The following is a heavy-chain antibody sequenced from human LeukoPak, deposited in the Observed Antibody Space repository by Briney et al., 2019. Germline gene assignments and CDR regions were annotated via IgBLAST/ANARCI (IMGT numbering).Heavy chain of an antibody. V-gene: IGHV3-23*01. CDR3: AKDLTVDGAWDIDY. CDR1: GFTFSSYA. CDR2: LASGAPP. Sequence: GGSLRLSCAASGFTFSSYAMSWVRQAPGKGLEWVSALASGAPPYYADSVKGRFTISRDNSRTTLYLQMNSLRDEDTAVYYCAKDLTVDGAWDIDYWGQGTMITVSS. D-gene: IGHD3-9*01. J-gene: IGHJ4*02.